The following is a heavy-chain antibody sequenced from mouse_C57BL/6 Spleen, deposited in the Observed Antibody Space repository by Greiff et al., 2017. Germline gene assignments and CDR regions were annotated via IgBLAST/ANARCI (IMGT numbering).Heavy chain of an antibody. CDR3: ARRGYGSSYVGWFAY. D-gene: IGHD1-1*01. CDR2: ILPGSGST. J-gene: IGHJ3*01. V-gene: IGHV1-9*01. Sequence: QVQLQQSGAELMKPGASVKLSCKATGYTFTGYWIEWVKQRPGHGLEWIGEILPGSGSTTYNEKFKGKATFTADTSSNTAYMQLSSLTTEDSAIYYCARRGYGSSYVGWFAYWGQGTLVTVSA. CDR1: GYTFTGYW.